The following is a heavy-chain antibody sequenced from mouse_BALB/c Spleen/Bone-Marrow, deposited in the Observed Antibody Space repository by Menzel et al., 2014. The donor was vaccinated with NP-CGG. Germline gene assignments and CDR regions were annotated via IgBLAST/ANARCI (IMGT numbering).Heavy chain of an antibody. D-gene: IGHD3-3*01. CDR3: ARGRDWFDY. CDR2: ISSSGSST. J-gene: IGHJ2*01. Sequence: EVNVVDPGGGLVQPGGSLKLSCAASGFTFSGYGMSWVRQTPDKGLELVATISSSGSSTYYPDSVKGRFTISRDNARNTLYLQMSSLKSEDTAMYYCARGRDWFDYWGQGTTLTVSS. V-gene: IGHV5-6-3*01. CDR1: GFTFSGYG.